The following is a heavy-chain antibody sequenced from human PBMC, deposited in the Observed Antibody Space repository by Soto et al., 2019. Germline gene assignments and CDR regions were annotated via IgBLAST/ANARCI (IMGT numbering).Heavy chain of an antibody. CDR3: ARGRGYSYGLDP. J-gene: IGHJ5*02. CDR2: IYYSGTT. Sequence: PSETLSLTCTVSGGSISSSGYYWSWIRQHPGKGLEWIGYIYYSGTTSYSPSLKSRVAISLDTSKNQFSLSLSSVTAADTAVYYCARGRGYSYGLDPWGQGTLVTVSS. CDR1: GGSISSSGYY. V-gene: IGHV4-30-4*08. D-gene: IGHD5-18*01.